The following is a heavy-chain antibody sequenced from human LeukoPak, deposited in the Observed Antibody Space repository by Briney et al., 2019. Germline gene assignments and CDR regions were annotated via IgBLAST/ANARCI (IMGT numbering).Heavy chain of an antibody. J-gene: IGHJ4*02. CDR2: INDGGTNN. D-gene: IGHD6-19*01. CDR1: GFTFSRYS. V-gene: IGHV3-23*01. CDR3: AKKKEKAGILGNFLDS. Sequence: GGSLRLSCTASGFTFSRYSMNWVRLAPGKGLEWVSAINDGGTNNLYADSVKGRFTISRDDSRNTLYLQMDALRPGNAALYYSAKKKEKAGILGNFLDSWGQGTLVTVSS.